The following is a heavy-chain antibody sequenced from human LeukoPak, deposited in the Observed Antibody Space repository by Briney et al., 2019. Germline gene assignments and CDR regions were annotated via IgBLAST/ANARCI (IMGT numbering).Heavy chain of an antibody. D-gene: IGHD6-13*01. V-gene: IGHV4-4*07. J-gene: IGHJ5*02. CDR1: GGSISSYY. CDR2: VHTSGST. CDR3: ARDLGYSSSPT. Sequence: SETLSLTCTVSGGSISSYYWNWIRQPAGKGLEWIGRVHTSGSTNYNPSLKSRVTMSVDTSKNKFSLKLSSVTAADTAVYYCARDLGYSSSPTWGQGTLVTVSS.